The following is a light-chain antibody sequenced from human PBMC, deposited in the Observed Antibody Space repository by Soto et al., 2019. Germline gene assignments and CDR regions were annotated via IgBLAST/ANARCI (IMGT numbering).Light chain of an antibody. J-gene: IGLJ3*02. CDR2: DVT. CDR1: DSDVGGYNS. V-gene: IGLV2-8*01. Sequence: QSALTQPPSAPGCPGQSVAISCTGTDSDVGGYNSVSWYQQHPGKAPKLMIFDVTERPSGVPDRFSGSKSGNTASLTVSGLQAEDEADYYCSSSAGSNSPNWVFGGGTKLTVL. CDR3: SSSAGSNSPNWV.